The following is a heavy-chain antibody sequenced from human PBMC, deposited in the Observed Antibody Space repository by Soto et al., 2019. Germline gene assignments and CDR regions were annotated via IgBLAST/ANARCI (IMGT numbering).Heavy chain of an antibody. V-gene: IGHV3-23*01. CDR2: ISGSGGST. Sequence: PGGSLRLSCAASGFTFSSYAMSWVRQAPGKGLEWVSAISGSGGSTYYADSVKGRFTISRDNSKNTLYLQMNSLRAEDTAVYYCAKDFSQDAGGGYYYYGMDVWGQGTTVTVSS. J-gene: IGHJ6*02. CDR3: AKDFSQDAGGGYYYYGMDV. D-gene: IGHD2-15*01. CDR1: GFTFSSYA.